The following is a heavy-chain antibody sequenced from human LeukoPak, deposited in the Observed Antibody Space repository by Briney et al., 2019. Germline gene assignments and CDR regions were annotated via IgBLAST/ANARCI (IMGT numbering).Heavy chain of an antibody. CDR1: GFTFSDYY. J-gene: IGHJ4*02. V-gene: IGHV3-11*06. CDR2: ISSSSSYI. Sequence: GGSLRLSCAASGFTFSDYYMSWIRQAPGKGLEWVSSISSSSSYIYYADSVKGRFTISRDNAKNSLYLQMNSLRAEDTAVYYCARVRGYSYGSGDYWGQGTLVTVSS. D-gene: IGHD5-18*01. CDR3: ARVRGYSYGSGDY.